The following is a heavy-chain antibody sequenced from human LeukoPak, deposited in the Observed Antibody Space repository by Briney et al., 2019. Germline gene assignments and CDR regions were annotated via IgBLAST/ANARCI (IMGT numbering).Heavy chain of an antibody. D-gene: IGHD2/OR15-2a*01. CDR3: ARDWDFYATDY. CDR1: GFSLRGYC. V-gene: IGHV3-7*01. CDR2: IGKDGSWI. J-gene: IGHJ4*02. Sequence: GGSLRLSCTASGFSLRGYCMSWVRQAPGQGLEWVANIGKDGSWIHYADSVKGRFTISRDNAKTSLSLQMNSLRADDTAIYYCARDWDFYATDYWGQGTLVTVSS.